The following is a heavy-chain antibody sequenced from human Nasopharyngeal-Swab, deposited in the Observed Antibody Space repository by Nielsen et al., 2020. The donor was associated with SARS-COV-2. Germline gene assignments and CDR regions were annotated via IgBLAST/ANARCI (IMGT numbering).Heavy chain of an antibody. CDR1: GESFSGHS. V-gene: IGHV4-34*01. J-gene: IGHJ6*02. CDR2: INQSGST. D-gene: IGHD2-15*01. CDR3: ARGLRVVVPTGMKDIRSGRPGFASYYSGMDV. Sequence: SETLSLTCDVYGESFSGHSWNWFRQPPGQGLEWIGEINQSGSTNYSPPLKSRVTMYADMSKTQVFLKLDSVTAADTAIYYCARGLRVVVPTGMKDIRSGRPGFASYYSGMDVWGQGTAVTVSS.